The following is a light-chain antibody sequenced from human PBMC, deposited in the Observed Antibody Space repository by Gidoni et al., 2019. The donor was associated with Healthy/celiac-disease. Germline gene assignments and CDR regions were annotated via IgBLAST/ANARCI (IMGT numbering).Light chain of an antibody. V-gene: IGLV3-1*01. J-gene: IGLJ2*01. Sequence: SYELTQPPSVSVSPGQTASITCSGDKVGDKYACWYQQKPGQSPVLVIYQDSKRHSGIAGGFSGSNSGNTATLTISGTQAMDEADYYCQAWDSSTLWVFGGGTKLTVI. CDR3: QAWDSSTLWV. CDR1: KVGDKY. CDR2: QDS.